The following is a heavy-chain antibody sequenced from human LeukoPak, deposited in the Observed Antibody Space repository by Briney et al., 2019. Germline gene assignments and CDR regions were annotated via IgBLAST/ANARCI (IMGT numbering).Heavy chain of an antibody. J-gene: IGHJ4*02. CDR1: GVPFSNYY. Sequence: SETLSLTCAVSGVPFSNYYWNWVRQSPTQGLEWIGEINHSGYTNYNPSLKSRVTMSIYTSTNQFSLKLTSVTAADTGVYYCTRAVAGHPDWGQGTLVTVSS. D-gene: IGHD6-19*01. CDR3: TRAVAGHPD. V-gene: IGHV4-34*01. CDR2: INHSGYT.